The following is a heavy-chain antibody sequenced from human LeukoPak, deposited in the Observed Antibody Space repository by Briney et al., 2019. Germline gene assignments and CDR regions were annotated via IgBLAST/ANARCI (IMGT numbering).Heavy chain of an antibody. CDR1: GGSITGSSYY. CDR3: ARQYYDNTGYYYFDY. Sequence: SETLSLTCTVSGGSITGSSYYWGWIRQPPGKGLEWIGSMYYSGSTYYKTSLKSRVTISADTSKNEFSLELSSVTAADTTVYYCARQYYDNTGYYYFDYWGQGTLVTVSS. CDR2: MYYSGST. J-gene: IGHJ4*02. V-gene: IGHV4-39*01. D-gene: IGHD3-22*01.